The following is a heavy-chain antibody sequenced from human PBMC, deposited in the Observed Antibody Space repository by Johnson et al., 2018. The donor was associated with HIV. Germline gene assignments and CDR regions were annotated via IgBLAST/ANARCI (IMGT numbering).Heavy chain of an antibody. CDR2: INWDGDST. CDR3: ARGRLSSSSYNDAFDI. CDR1: RFTFDDYA. J-gene: IGHJ3*02. D-gene: IGHD2-2*02. V-gene: IGHV3-43D*03. Sequence: LLVESGGVVVQPGGSLRLSCETSRFTFDDYAMHWVRQAPGKGLEWVSLINWDGDSTYYADSVKGRFTISRDNSKNSLYLQMNSLRSEDTAVYYCARGRLSSSSYNDAFDIWGQGTMVTVSS.